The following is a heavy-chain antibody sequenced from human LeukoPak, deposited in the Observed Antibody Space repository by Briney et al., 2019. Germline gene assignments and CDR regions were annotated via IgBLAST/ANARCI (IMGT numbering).Heavy chain of an antibody. D-gene: IGHD4-23*01. J-gene: IGHJ5*02. CDR1: GGSISSYY. CDR2: IYYSGNT. CDR3: ARASGPPGAASRYGGNSGAWFGP. Sequence: SETLSLTCTVSGGSISSYYWSWIRQPPGQGLEWIAYIYYSGNTNYNPSLKSRVTISVDTSKNQFSLKLSSVTAADTAVYYCARASGPPGAASRYGGNSGAWFGPWGQGTLVTVSS. V-gene: IGHV4-59*08.